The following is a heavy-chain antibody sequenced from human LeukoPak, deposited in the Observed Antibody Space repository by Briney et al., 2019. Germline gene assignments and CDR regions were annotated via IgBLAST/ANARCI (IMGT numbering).Heavy chain of an antibody. CDR1: GGSFSGYY. V-gene: IGHV4-34*01. J-gene: IGHJ6*04. CDR3: ARCRHYYYGMDV. Sequence: SETLSLTCAVYGGSFSGYYWSWIRQPPGKGLEWIGEINHSGSTNYNPSLKSRVTISVDTSKNQFSLKLSSVTAADTAVYYCARCRHYYYGMDVWGKGTTVTVSS. CDR2: INHSGST.